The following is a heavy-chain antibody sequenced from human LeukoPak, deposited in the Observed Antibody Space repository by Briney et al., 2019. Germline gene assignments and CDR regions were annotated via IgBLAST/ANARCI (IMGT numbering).Heavy chain of an antibody. Sequence: SETLSLTCAVYGGSFSGYYWSWIRQPPGKGLEWIGEINHSGSTNYSPSLKSRVTISVDTSKNQFSLKLSSVTAADTAVYYCARASYDFWSGYYTQGFDPWGQGTLVTVSS. D-gene: IGHD3-3*01. CDR2: INHSGST. CDR3: ARASYDFWSGYYTQGFDP. J-gene: IGHJ5*02. V-gene: IGHV4-34*01. CDR1: GGSFSGYY.